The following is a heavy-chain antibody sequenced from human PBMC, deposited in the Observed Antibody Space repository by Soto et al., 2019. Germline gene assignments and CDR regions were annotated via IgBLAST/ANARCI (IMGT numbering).Heavy chain of an antibody. J-gene: IGHJ4*02. CDR3: GRELAAADY. CDR1: GYIFINYY. D-gene: IGHD6-13*01. CDR2: INPNGGST. V-gene: IGHV1-46*01. Sequence: QVHLVQSGAEVKKPGASVKVSCKASGYIFINYYIHWVRQAPGQGLEWIGIINPNGGSTNYAKKFRGGVTMARDRSTSTVYMDLSSLRSDDTAVYYCGRELAAADYWGQGTLVTVSS.